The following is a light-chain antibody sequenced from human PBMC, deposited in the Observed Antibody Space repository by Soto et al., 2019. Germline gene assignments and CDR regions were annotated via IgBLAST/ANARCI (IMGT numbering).Light chain of an antibody. CDR1: SSNIGINT. J-gene: IGLJ2*01. Sequence: QSVLTQPPSASGTPGQRVTISCSGSSSNIGINTVNWYQQLPGTAPKLLIYSFYQRPSGVPDRFSGSKSGTSASLAISGLQSEDEADYHCSSWDDSLNAVVFGGGTQLTVL. V-gene: IGLV1-44*01. CDR2: SFY. CDR3: SSWDDSLNAVV.